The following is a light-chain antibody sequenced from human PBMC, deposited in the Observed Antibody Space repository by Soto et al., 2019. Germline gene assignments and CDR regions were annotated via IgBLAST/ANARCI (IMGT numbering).Light chain of an antibody. CDR3: QTWGRGTHVV. V-gene: IGLV3-1*01. Sequence: SYELTQPPAVSVSPGQTASITCSGDKLGDKYASWYQQKPGQSPVLVIHQDNKRPSGIPERFSGSNSGNTATRTISGTQAMDEAHYACQTWGRGTHVVFGGGTKVTVL. CDR1: KLGDKY. J-gene: IGLJ2*01. CDR2: QDN.